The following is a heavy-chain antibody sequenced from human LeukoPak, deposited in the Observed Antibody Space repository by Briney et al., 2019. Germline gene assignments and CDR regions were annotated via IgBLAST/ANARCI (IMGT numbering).Heavy chain of an antibody. CDR3: AKDSNGWYQRGSNYFDY. Sequence: GGSLRLSCAASGFTFNNYAISWVRQAPGKGLEWVSSISGRGGSIYYSDSVKGRFTVSRDNSKNTLDLQMNSLRAEDTAEYYCAKDSNGWYQRGSNYFDYWGQGTLVTVSS. CDR1: GFTFNNYA. CDR2: ISGRGGSI. D-gene: IGHD6-19*01. V-gene: IGHV3-23*01. J-gene: IGHJ4*02.